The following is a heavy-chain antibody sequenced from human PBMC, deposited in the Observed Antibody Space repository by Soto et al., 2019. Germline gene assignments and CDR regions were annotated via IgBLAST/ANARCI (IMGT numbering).Heavy chain of an antibody. CDR1: GGTFSSYA. D-gene: IGHD6-13*01. Sequence: SVKVSCKASGGTFSSYAISWVRQAPGQGLEWMGGIIPIFGTANYAQKFQGRVTITADESTSTAYMELSSLRSEDTAVYYCARGVAAAGIGGYYYYGMDVWGQGTTVTVSS. CDR2: IIPIFGTA. CDR3: ARGVAAAGIGGYYYYGMDV. J-gene: IGHJ6*02. V-gene: IGHV1-69*13.